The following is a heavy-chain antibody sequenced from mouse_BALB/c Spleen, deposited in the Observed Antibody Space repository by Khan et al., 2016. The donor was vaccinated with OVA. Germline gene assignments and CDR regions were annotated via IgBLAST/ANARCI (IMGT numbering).Heavy chain of an antibody. CDR2: INPSNGYT. Sequence: VQLQQSGAELARPGASVKMSCKASGYAFTSYTIHWIKLRPGQGLEWIGYINPSNGYTNYNQKFRDKATLTADKSSTTAYMQLSSRTSDDSAVYNCVRDGADHRDDGWFAYWGQGTLVTVSA. CDR1: GYAFTSYT. D-gene: IGHD2-14*01. CDR3: VRDGADHRDDGWFAY. J-gene: IGHJ3*01. V-gene: IGHV1-4*01.